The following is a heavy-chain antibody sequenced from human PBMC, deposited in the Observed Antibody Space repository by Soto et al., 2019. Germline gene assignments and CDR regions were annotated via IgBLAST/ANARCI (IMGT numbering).Heavy chain of an antibody. J-gene: IGHJ4*02. CDR3: AKALYGGFTY. V-gene: IGHV3-23*01. CDR2: ISGSGDST. D-gene: IGHD3-10*01. Sequence: EVRLLESGGGLVQPGGSLRLSCAASGFTFSVYAMSWVRQAPGKGLEWVSGISGSGDSTHYADSVKGRFTVSRDNSKSMLYLQTNSLRTEDTVIYHCAKALYGGFTYWGQGTLVTVSS. CDR1: GFTFSVYA.